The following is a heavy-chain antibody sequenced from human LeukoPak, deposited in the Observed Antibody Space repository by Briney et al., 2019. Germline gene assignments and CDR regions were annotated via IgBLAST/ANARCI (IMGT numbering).Heavy chain of an antibody. V-gene: IGHV4-39*07. Sequence: PSETLSLTCTVSGGSISSSSYYWGWIRQPPGKGLEWIGSIYYSGSTYYNPSLKSRVTISVDTFKNQFSLKLSSVTAADTAVYYCARLGADYSGSGSYLEPFDYLGQGTLVTVSS. CDR3: ARLGADYSGSGSYLEPFDY. CDR1: GGSISSSSYY. CDR2: IYYSGST. D-gene: IGHD3-10*01. J-gene: IGHJ4*02.